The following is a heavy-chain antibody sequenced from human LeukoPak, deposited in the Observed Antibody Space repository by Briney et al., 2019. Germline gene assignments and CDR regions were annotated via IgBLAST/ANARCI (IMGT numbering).Heavy chain of an antibody. CDR1: GFIFSNYD. CDR2: IGTAGDP. V-gene: IGHV3-13*05. CDR3: TRGDPHGYGMDV. D-gene: IGHD5-24*01. J-gene: IGHJ6*02. Sequence: GGSLRLPCAASGFIFSNYDMHWVRQVTGKGLEWVSSIGTAGDPYYADSVKGRFTISRENGKDSLNLQMNSLRAGDTAVYYCTRGDPHGYGMDVWGQGTTVTVSS.